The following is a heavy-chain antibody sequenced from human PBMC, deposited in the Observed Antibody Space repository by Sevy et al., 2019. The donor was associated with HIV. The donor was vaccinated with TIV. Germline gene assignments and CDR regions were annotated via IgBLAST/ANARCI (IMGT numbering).Heavy chain of an antibody. CDR2: IYYSGST. CDR1: GGSISSSSYY. D-gene: IGHD3-10*01. J-gene: IGHJ4*02. Sequence: SETLSLTCTVSGGSISSSSYYWGWIRQPQGKGLEWIGSIYYSGSTYYNPSLKSRVTISVDTSKNQFSLKLSSVTAADTAVYYCARLTMVQGVIGFDYWGQGTLVTVSS. CDR3: ARLTMVQGVIGFDY. V-gene: IGHV4-39*01.